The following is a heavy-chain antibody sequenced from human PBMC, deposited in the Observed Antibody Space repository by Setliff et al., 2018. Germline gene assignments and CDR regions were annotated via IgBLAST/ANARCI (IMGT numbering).Heavy chain of an antibody. Sequence: PSETLSLTCTVTGGSFDSGTHYWTWIRQPAGKELEWIGRVSASGSTTYNPSLKSRVTMSVDTSRNQISLNLTSVTAADTAMYYCARERTIFGILVISGWFDPWGQGTVVTVSS. J-gene: IGHJ5*02. D-gene: IGHD3-3*01. CDR3: ARERTIFGILVISGWFDP. CDR1: GGSFDSGTHY. V-gene: IGHV4-61*02. CDR2: VSASGST.